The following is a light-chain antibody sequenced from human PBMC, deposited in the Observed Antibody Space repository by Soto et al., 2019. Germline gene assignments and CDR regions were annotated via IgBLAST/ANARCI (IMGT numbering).Light chain of an antibody. J-gene: IGKJ2*01. CDR2: DAS. CDR1: QSVSSY. V-gene: IGKV3-11*01. CDR3: QQRSNWPT. Sequence: EIVLTQSPATLSLSPGERATLFCRASQSVSSYLAWYQQKPGQAPRLLIYDASNMATGIPARFSGSGSGTDFTLTISSLEPEDFAVYYCQQRSNWPTFGQGTKLEIK.